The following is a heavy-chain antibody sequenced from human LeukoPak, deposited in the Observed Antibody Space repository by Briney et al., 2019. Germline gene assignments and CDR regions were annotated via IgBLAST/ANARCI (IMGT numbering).Heavy chain of an antibody. D-gene: IGHD1-26*01. Sequence: PGGSLRLSCAASGFTFNKAWMNWVRQAPGKGLEWVGRIKSKTDGGTTDYAAPVKGRFTISRDDSKNTLYLQMNSLKTEDTAVYYCTTDFAGPVGVDAFDIWGQGTMVTVSS. CDR1: GFTFNKAW. J-gene: IGHJ3*02. V-gene: IGHV3-15*01. CDR2: IKSKTDGGTT. CDR3: TTDFAGPVGVDAFDI.